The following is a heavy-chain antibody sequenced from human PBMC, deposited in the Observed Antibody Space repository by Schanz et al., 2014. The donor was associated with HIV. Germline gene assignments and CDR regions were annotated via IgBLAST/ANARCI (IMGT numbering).Heavy chain of an antibody. D-gene: IGHD3-9*01. CDR2: IWYDGSNK. J-gene: IGHJ4*02. V-gene: IGHV3-33*01. CDR1: GFIFSSYG. CDR3: ARGRDFFDWSYYPYY. Sequence: QVQLVESGGGVVQPGRSLRLSCTASGFIFSSYGMHWVRQAPGKGLEWVAVIWYDGSNKYYADSVKGRFTISRDNSKNTLYLQVNSLRAEDTAVYYCARGRDFFDWSYYPYYWGQGTLVTVSS.